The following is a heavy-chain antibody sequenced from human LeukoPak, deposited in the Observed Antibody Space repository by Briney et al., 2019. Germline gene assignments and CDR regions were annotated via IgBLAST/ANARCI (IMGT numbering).Heavy chain of an antibody. CDR3: AKGGGVTMVRGVIYYYYYGMDV. J-gene: IGHJ6*04. Sequence: PGGSLRLSCAASGFTFSSYGMHWVRQAPGKGLEWVAVISYDGSNKYYADSVKGRFTISRDSSKNTLYLQMNSLRAEDTAVYYCAKGGGVTMVRGVIYYYYYGMDVWGKGTTVTVSS. CDR2: ISYDGSNK. CDR1: GFTFSSYG. V-gene: IGHV3-30*18. D-gene: IGHD3-10*01.